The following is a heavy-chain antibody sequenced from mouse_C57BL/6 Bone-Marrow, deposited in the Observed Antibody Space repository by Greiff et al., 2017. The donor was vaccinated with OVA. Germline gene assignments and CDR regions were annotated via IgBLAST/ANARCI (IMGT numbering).Heavy chain of an antibody. Sequence: VQLQESGPELVKPGASVKISCKASGYAFSSSWMNWVKQRPGKGLEWIGRIYPGDGDTNYNGKFKGKATLTADKSSSTAYMQLSSLTSEDSAVYFCARKINWDRYFDVWGTGTTVTVSS. CDR3: ARKINWDRYFDV. V-gene: IGHV1-82*01. CDR2: IYPGDGDT. J-gene: IGHJ1*03. D-gene: IGHD4-1*02. CDR1: GYAFSSSW.